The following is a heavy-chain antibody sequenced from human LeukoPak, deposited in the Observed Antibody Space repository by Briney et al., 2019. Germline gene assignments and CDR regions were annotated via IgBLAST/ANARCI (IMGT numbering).Heavy chain of an antibody. J-gene: IGHJ3*02. Sequence: ASVKVSCKASGYTFTGYYMHWVRQAPGQGLEWMGWINPNSGGTNYAQKFQGRVTITRNTPISTAYMELSSLTSEDTAVYYCARSDHNSWNAFDIWGQGTMVTVSS. D-gene: IGHD1-26*01. CDR2: INPNSGGT. V-gene: IGHV1-2*02. CDR3: ARSDHNSWNAFDI. CDR1: GYTFTGYY.